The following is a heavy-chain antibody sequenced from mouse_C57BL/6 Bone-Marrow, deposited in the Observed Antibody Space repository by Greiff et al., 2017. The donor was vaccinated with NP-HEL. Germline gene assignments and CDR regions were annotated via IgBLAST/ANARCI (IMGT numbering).Heavy chain of an antibody. V-gene: IGHV5-17*01. J-gene: IGHJ4*01. CDR1: GFTFSDYG. D-gene: IGHD1-1*01. Sequence: VQLKQSGGGLVKPGGSLKLSCAASGFTFSDYGMHWVRQAPEKGLEWVAYISSGSSTIYYADTVKGRFTISRDNAKNTLFLQMTSLRSEDTAMYYCAYYYGSSYYAMDYWGQGTSVTVSS. CDR2: ISSGSSTI. CDR3: AYYYGSSYYAMDY.